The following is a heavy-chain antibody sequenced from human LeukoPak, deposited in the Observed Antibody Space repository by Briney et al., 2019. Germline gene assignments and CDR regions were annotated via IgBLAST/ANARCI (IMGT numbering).Heavy chain of an antibody. CDR2: INPNSGGT. CDR1: GYTFTGYY. Sequence: ASVKVSCKASGYTFTGYYMHWVRQAPGQGLEWMGWINPNSGGTNYAQNFQGRVTMTRDTSISTAYMELSRLRSDDTAVYYCAREGFAYNWNYRTLGGYDYWGQGTLVTVSS. V-gene: IGHV1-2*02. D-gene: IGHD1-7*01. CDR3: AREGFAYNWNYRTLGGYDY. J-gene: IGHJ4*02.